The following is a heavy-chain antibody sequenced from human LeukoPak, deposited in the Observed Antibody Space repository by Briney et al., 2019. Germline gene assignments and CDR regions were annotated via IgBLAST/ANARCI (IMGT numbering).Heavy chain of an antibody. Sequence: SETLSLTCSVSGDSITSYYWTWIRQPPGKRLECIGYIFHSGSTSYNPSLKSRVTISLDTSENQFSLKLSSVTAADTAVYYCARLRVGGHAFDIWGQGTMVTVSS. CDR1: GDSITSYY. J-gene: IGHJ3*02. D-gene: IGHD1-26*01. CDR2: IFHSGST. CDR3: ARLRVGGHAFDI. V-gene: IGHV4-59*08.